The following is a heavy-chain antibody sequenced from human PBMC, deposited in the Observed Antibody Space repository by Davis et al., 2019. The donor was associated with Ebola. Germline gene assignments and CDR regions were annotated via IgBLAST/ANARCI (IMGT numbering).Heavy chain of an antibody. J-gene: IGHJ6*02. Sequence: SETLSLTCAVYGGSFSGYYWSWIRQPPGKGLEWIGEINHSGSTNYNPSLKSRVTISVDTSKNQFSLKLSSVTAADTAVYYCARGFLEWLLFDYYYYGMDVWGQGTTVTVSS. CDR2: INHSGST. CDR3: ARGFLEWLLFDYYYYGMDV. D-gene: IGHD3-3*01. CDR1: GGSFSGYY. V-gene: IGHV4-34*01.